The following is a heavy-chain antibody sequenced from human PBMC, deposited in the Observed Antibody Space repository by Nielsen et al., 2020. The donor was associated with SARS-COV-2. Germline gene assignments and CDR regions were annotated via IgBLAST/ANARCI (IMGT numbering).Heavy chain of an antibody. CDR3: ARDSSGTYRRVDY. CDR2: INPTNGGT. J-gene: IGHJ4*02. CDR1: GYTFTNNY. D-gene: IGHD3-22*01. V-gene: IGHV1-46*01. Sequence: ASVKVSCKASGYTFTNNYMHWVRQAPGQGLEWIGLINPTNGGTTYAQKFQGRVTMTRDTSTSTVYMELSSLRSDDTAVYYCARDSSGTYRRVDYWGQGTLVTVSS.